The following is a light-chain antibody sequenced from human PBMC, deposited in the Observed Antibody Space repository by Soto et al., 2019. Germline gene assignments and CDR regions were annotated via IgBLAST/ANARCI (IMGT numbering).Light chain of an antibody. CDR1: LSVSSD. V-gene: IGKV3-15*01. Sequence: EIVMTQSPATLSLSPGERATLSCRASLSVSSDLAWYRQKPGQAPRLLIYRAFTRAAGIPARFSGSGFGTDFTLTISSLQSEELAVYYCQQYNNWPLTFGGGTEVEIK. CDR2: RAF. CDR3: QQYNNWPLT. J-gene: IGKJ4*01.